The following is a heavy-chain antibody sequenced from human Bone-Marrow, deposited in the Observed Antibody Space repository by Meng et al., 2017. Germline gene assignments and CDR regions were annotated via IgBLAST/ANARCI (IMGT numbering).Heavy chain of an antibody. CDR1: GGSFSGYY. D-gene: IGHD3-16*02. CDR2: INHSGST. V-gene: IGHV4-34*01. Sequence: GSLRLSCAVYGGSFSGYYWSWIRQPPGKGLEWIGEINHSGSTNYNPSLKSRVTISVDTSKNQFSLKLRSVTAADTAVYYCARDQKVRYYDSVWGSYLSYGMDVWGQGTTVTVSS. J-gene: IGHJ6*02. CDR3: ARDQKVRYYDSVWGSYLSYGMDV.